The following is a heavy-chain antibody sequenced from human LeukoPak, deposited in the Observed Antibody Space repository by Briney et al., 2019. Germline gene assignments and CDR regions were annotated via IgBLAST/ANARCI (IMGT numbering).Heavy chain of an antibody. V-gene: IGHV3-7*01. CDR1: GFRFKAAW. CDR2: IKNDGSDK. J-gene: IGHJ4*02. CDR3: IDLGSSD. D-gene: IGHD1-26*01. Sequence: GSLGPSLEGFGFRFKAAWMNWVRPAPGKGPEWVATIKNDGSDKYYVDSVKGRFTLSRDNAKNLLYLQMNSLRVEDTAVYYCIDLGSSDGGQGTLVTVSS.